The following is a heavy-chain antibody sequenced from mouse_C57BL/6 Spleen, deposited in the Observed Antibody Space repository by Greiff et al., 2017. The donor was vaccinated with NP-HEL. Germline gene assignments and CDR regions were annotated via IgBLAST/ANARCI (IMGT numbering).Heavy chain of an antibody. CDR2: IDPETGGT. Sequence: QVQLQQSGAELVRPGASVTLSCKASGYTFTDYEMHWVKQTPVHGLEWIGAIDPETGGTAYNQKFKGKAILTADKSSSTAYMELRSLTSEDSAVYYCTRGGDVGFDYWGQGTTLTVSS. CDR1: GYTFTDYE. V-gene: IGHV1-15*01. CDR3: TRGGDVGFDY. J-gene: IGHJ2*01. D-gene: IGHD3-3*01.